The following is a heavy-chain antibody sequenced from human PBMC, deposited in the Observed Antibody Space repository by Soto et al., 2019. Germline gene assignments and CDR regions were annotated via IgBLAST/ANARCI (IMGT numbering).Heavy chain of an antibody. Sequence: PGGSLRLSCAASEFTFSSHAMTWVRQAPGKGLEWVSTVGGSGATTYYADSVKGRFTISRDNSRNTLYLQLNSLRAEDTAVYYCAKDGHSVHYYYYMDVWGKGTTVTVSS. V-gene: IGHV3-23*01. D-gene: IGHD2-8*01. CDR3: AKDGHSVHYYYYMDV. CDR2: VGGSGATT. CDR1: EFTFSSHA. J-gene: IGHJ6*03.